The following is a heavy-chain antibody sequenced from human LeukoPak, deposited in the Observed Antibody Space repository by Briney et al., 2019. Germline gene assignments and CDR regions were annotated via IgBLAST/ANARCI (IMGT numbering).Heavy chain of an antibody. Sequence: PSETLSLTCTVSGGSISSGAYYWTWIRQHPGKGLEWIGYIFHSGSTYYNPSLKSRVTISVDTSRNHFYLNLTSVTAADTAVYYCARDQIHDDAFDIWGRGTMVTVSS. J-gene: IGHJ3*02. CDR1: GGSISSGAYY. D-gene: IGHD5-18*01. V-gene: IGHV4-31*03. CDR2: IFHSGST. CDR3: ARDQIHDDAFDI.